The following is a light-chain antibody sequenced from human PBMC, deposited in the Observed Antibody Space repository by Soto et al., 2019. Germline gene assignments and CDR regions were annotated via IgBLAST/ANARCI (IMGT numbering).Light chain of an antibody. J-gene: IGKJ1*01. V-gene: IGKV3-20*01. CDR3: QQYGNSPWT. CDR2: GAS. Sequence: EVVLTQSPGTLALSRGERGTLSCRASQSVSSSYLAWYQHRPGQAPRLLIFGASSRATGIPDRFSGTGSGTDFTLTISRLEPEDFAVYYCQQYGNSPWTFGQGTKVDI. CDR1: QSVSSSY.